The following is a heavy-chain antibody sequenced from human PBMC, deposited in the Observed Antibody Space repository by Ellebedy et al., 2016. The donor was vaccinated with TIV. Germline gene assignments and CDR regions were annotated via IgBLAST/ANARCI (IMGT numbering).Heavy chain of an antibody. J-gene: IGHJ6*02. CDR1: GGSVSSGGHS. V-gene: IGHV4-30-2*01. Sequence: SETLSLTCTVSGGSVSSGGHSWTWIRQAPGKGLEWIGYVYHGGSTYFNPSLNSRVSISVDSSKNQFSLRLTSVTTADTAIYYCASAVLSNYYYYGMDIWGQGPRSSSP. CDR3: ASAVLSNYYYYGMDI. CDR2: VYHGGST. D-gene: IGHD3-16*01.